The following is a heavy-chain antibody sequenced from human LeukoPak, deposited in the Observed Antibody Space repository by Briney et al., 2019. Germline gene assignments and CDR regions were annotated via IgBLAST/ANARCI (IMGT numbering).Heavy chain of an antibody. Sequence: GESLKISCKGSGYSFTSYWIGWVRQMPEIGLEWMGIIYPGDSDTRYSPSFQGQVTISADKSVSTAYLQWSSLKASDTAMYYCARHLPDYDILTGYYYYFDYWGQGTLVTVSS. D-gene: IGHD3-9*01. CDR3: ARHLPDYDILTGYYYYFDY. V-gene: IGHV5-51*01. J-gene: IGHJ4*02. CDR1: GYSFTSYW. CDR2: IYPGDSDT.